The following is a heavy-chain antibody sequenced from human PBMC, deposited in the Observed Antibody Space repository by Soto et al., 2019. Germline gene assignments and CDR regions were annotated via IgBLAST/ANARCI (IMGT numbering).Heavy chain of an antibody. CDR2: IVVGSGNT. D-gene: IGHD2-2*01. CDR3: AADLGYCSSTSCYVHSYYGMDV. J-gene: IGHJ6*02. V-gene: IGHV1-58*02. Sequence: QMQLVQSGPEVKKPGTSVKVSCKASGFTFTSSAMQWVRQARGQRLEWIGWIVVGSGNTNYAQKFQERVTITRDMSTSTAYMELSSLRSEDTAVYYCAADLGYCSSTSCYVHSYYGMDVWGQGTTVTVSS. CDR1: GFTFTSSA.